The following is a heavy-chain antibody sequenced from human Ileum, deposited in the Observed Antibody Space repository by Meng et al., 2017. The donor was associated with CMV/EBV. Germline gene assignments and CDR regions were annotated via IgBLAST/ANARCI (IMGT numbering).Heavy chain of an antibody. CDR3: VRDPARSGSYYNEGFQWFDP. D-gene: IGHD3-10*01. V-gene: IGHV4-34*01. Sequence: SETLSLTCAVYGGSFSGYYWSWVRQPPGKGLEWIGEINHSGSTNSNPSLKSRVTISVDTSKNQFSLKLSSATAADTAVYYCVRDPARSGSYYNEGFQWFDPWGQGTLVTVSS. CDR1: GGSFSGYY. CDR2: INHSGST. J-gene: IGHJ5*02.